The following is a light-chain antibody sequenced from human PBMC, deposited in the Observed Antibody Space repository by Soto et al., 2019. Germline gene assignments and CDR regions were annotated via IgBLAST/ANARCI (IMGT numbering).Light chain of an antibody. CDR2: GAS. J-gene: IGKJ1*01. CDR3: QQYKDSGT. CDR1: QTIGNK. V-gene: IGKV3D-15*03. Sequence: IVMTQSPATLSVSPGERATLSCRASQTIGNKLAWYQQRPGQAPRLLIYGASIRATGIPARFSGSGTGTEFTLTISVQQSDDFCVYYCQQYKDSGTFGQGTNVDIK.